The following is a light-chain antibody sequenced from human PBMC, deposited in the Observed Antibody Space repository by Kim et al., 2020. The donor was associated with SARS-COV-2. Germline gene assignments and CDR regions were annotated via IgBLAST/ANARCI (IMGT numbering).Light chain of an antibody. J-gene: IGLJ3*02. V-gene: IGLV1-47*01. CDR2: RND. CDR1: NSNIGRDY. Sequence: QSVLTQPPSASGAPGQRVTISCSGSNSNIGRDYVYWYQQLPRTAPKLLICRNDQRPSGVPDRFSGSKSDTSASLAISGLRSEDEAAYYCAGWDARLRGWVFGGGTQLTVL. CDR3: AGWDARLRGWV.